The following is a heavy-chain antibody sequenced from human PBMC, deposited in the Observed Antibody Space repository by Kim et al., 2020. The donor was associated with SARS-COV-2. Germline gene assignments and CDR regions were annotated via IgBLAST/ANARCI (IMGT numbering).Heavy chain of an antibody. D-gene: IGHD6-13*01. CDR1: GGSISSYY. V-gene: IGHV4-59*01. J-gene: IGHJ6*02. Sequence: SETLSLTCTVSGGSISSYYWSWVRQPPGKGLEWIGYIYYSGSTSYNPSLKSRVTISVDTSKNQFSLNLSSVTAADTAMYYCARVGRGAANGMDVWGQGTTVTVSS. CDR2: IYYSGST. CDR3: ARVGRGAANGMDV.